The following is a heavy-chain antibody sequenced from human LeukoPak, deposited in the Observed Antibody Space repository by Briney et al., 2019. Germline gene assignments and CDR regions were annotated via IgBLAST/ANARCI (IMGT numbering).Heavy chain of an antibody. J-gene: IGHJ4*02. CDR2: IGTAGDT. V-gene: IGHV3-13*01. CDR1: GFTFSSYD. D-gene: IGHD2-15*01. CDR3: ARAYCSGGSCHFDY. Sequence: GGSLRLSCAASGFTFSSYDMHWVRQATGKGLEWVSAIGTAGDTYYPGSVKGRFTISRENAKNSLYLQMNSLRAGDTAVYYCARAYCSGGSCHFDYWGQGTLVIVSS.